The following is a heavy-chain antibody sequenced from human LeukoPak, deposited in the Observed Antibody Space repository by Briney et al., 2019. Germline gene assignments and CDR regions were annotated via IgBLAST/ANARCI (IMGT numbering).Heavy chain of an antibody. V-gene: IGHV1-69*06. Sequence: SVKVSCKASGYTFTGYYMHWVRQAPGQGLEWMGGIIPIFGTANYAQKFQGRVTITADKSTSTAYMELSSLRSEDTAVYYCASVGSSSVVDYWGQGTLVTVSS. CDR2: IIPIFGTA. J-gene: IGHJ4*02. D-gene: IGHD6-6*01. CDR1: GYTFTGYY. CDR3: ASVGSSSVVDY.